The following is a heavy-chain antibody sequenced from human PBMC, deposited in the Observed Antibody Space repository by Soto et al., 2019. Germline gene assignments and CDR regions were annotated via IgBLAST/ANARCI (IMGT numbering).Heavy chain of an antibody. Sequence: EVQLVESGGGLVQPGGSLRLSCAVSGFTVRSNYMSWVHQAPGKGLEWVSIIYSGGSTYYADSVKGRFTISRDNSKNTLYLQMNSLRAEDTAVYYCAGIRPPLYWGQGTLVTVSS. V-gene: IGHV3-66*01. CDR3: AGIRPPLY. CDR1: GFTVRSNY. CDR2: IYSGGST. J-gene: IGHJ4*02. D-gene: IGHD5-18*01.